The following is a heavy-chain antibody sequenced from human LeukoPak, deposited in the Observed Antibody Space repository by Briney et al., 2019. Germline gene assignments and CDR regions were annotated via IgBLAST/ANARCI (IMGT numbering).Heavy chain of an antibody. CDR3: AGVSYDSSGYPFDY. CDR1: GGSFSGYY. J-gene: IGHJ4*02. D-gene: IGHD3-22*01. V-gene: IGHV4-34*01. Sequence: SETLSLTCAVYGGSFSGYYWSWIRQPPGKGLEWIGEINHSGSTNYNPPLKSRVTISVDTSKNQFSLKLSSVTAADTAVYYCAGVSYDSSGYPFDYWGQGTLVTVSS. CDR2: INHSGST.